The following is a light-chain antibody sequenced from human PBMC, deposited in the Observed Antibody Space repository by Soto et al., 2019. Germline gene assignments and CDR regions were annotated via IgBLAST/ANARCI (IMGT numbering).Light chain of an antibody. Sequence: EIVLTQSPGTLSLSPGERATLSCRASQSISNSYLACYQKKPGQAPRLLVYGASARATGIPDRFSGSGSGTDFTLTISRLEPEDFAVYYCQQYGTSRFTFGPGTKVDIK. V-gene: IGKV3-20*01. CDR1: QSISNSY. J-gene: IGKJ3*01. CDR2: GAS. CDR3: QQYGTSRFT.